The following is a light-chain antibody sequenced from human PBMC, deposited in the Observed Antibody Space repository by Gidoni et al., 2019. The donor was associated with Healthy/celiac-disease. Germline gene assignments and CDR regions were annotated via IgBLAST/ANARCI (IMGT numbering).Light chain of an antibody. CDR3: QQYGSSPLFT. CDR1: QSVSSSY. V-gene: IGKV3-20*01. Sequence: EIELTQSPGTLSLSPGERATLSCRASQSVSSSYLAWYQQKPGQAPRLLIYGASSRATGIPDRFSGSGSGTDFTLTISRLEPEDFAVYYCQQYGSSPLFTFGPXTKVDIK. J-gene: IGKJ3*01. CDR2: GAS.